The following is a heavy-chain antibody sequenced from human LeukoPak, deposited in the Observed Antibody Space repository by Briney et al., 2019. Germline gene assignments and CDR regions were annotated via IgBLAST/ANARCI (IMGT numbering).Heavy chain of an antibody. Sequence: GRSLRLSCAASGFTFSSYWMSWVRQAPGKGLEWVANIKQDGSEKYYVDSVKGRFTISRDNAKNSLYLQMNSLRAEDTAVYYCARSLSSWYGAFDIWGQGTMVTVSS. J-gene: IGHJ3*02. CDR2: IKQDGSEK. CDR3: ARSLSSWYGAFDI. D-gene: IGHD6-13*01. CDR1: GFTFSSYW. V-gene: IGHV3-7*01.